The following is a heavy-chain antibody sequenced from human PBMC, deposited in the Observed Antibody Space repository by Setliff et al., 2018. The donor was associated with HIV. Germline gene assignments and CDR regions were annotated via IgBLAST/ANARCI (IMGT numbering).Heavy chain of an antibody. V-gene: IGHV3-7*01. J-gene: IGHJ4*02. Sequence: PGESLKISCVVSGFTFSDVWMSWVRQAPGKGLEWVAKIKQDGSDKYYVDSVKGRFTIFRDNAKNTLYLQMNSLRVEDTAVYYCSRDTFGADDTWGQGTLVTVSS. CDR2: IKQDGSDK. CDR3: SRDTFGADDT. CDR1: GFTFSDVW. D-gene: IGHD3-3*01.